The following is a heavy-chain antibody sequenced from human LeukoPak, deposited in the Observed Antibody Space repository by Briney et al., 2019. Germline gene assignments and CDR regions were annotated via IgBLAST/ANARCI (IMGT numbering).Heavy chain of an antibody. CDR3: ARDIYGDSFPLDD. CDR2: IYSGGST. J-gene: IGHJ4*02. D-gene: IGHD2-21*02. CDR1: GFTVSSNY. Sequence: GGSLRLSCAASGFTVSSNYMSWVRQAPGKGLEWVSVIYSGGSTYYADSVKGRFTISRDNSKNTLFLHINSLRTEDTALYSCARDIYGDSFPLDDWGQGTLVTVSS. V-gene: IGHV3-53*05.